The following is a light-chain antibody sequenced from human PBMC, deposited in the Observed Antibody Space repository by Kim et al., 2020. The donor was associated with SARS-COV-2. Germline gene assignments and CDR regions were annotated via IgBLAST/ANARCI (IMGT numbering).Light chain of an antibody. CDR3: QKYSNART. V-gene: IGKV1-27*01. CDR2: GAS. CDR1: QDIRDD. J-gene: IGKJ1*01. Sequence: SAAVGDKITITCRASQDIRDDVVCYQQIPGKVPKLLIYGASALQSGVPSRFSGSGSGTEFTLTISGLRAEDVATYYCQKYSNARTFGQGTKVDIK.